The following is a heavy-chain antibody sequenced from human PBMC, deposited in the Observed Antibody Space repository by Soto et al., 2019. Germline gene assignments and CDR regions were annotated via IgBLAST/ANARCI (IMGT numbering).Heavy chain of an antibody. Sequence: PGGSLRLSCAASGFTFSSYWMSWVRQAPGKGLEWVANIKQDGSEKYYVDSVKGRFTISRDNAKNSLYLQMNSLRAEDTAVYYCARDGWVVVAVYRQQSAFDIWGQGTMVTVSS. D-gene: IGHD2-15*01. CDR3: ARDGWVVVAVYRQQSAFDI. V-gene: IGHV3-7*01. CDR1: GFTFSSYW. CDR2: IKQDGSEK. J-gene: IGHJ3*02.